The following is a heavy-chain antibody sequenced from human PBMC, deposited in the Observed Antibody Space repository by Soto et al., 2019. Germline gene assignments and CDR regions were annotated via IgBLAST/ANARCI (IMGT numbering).Heavy chain of an antibody. D-gene: IGHD1-1*01. Sequence: EVQLLASGGGVVRPGGSLRLSCVASGFTYNEYGTSWVRQVPGKGLEWISGVSWGGDDAGYAVSVKDRFNVSRDNAKSSLYLQMDSLGAEDTAFYFCATGYSITPGWHFDVWGRSTLVTVSS. CDR2: VSWGGDDA. CDR3: ATGYSITPGWHFDV. CDR1: GFTYNEYG. V-gene: IGHV3-20*04. J-gene: IGHJ2*01.